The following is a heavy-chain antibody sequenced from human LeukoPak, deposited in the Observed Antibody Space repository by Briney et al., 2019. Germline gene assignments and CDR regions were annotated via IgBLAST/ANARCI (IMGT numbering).Heavy chain of an antibody. D-gene: IGHD4-11*01. CDR2: ISGSGGST. J-gene: IGHJ4*02. CDR3: AKDGTTTVTFDY. Sequence: GGSLRLSCAASGFTFSSYAMSWVRQAPGKGLEWVSAISGSGGSTYYADSVKGRFTISRDNSKNTLYLQMNSLTAGDTAVYYCAKDGTTTVTFDYWGQGTLVTVSS. CDR1: GFTFSSYA. V-gene: IGHV3-23*01.